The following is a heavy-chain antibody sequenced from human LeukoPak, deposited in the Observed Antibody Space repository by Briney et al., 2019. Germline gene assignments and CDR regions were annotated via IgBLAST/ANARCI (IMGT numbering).Heavy chain of an antibody. J-gene: IGHJ6*01. D-gene: IGHD6-25*01. CDR1: GFTFSSYG. Sequence: PGRSLRLSCAASGFTFSSYGMHGVRQAPGKGLEGGAVISYDGSNKYYADSVKGRFTSSRDNSKNTLYLQMNSLRAEDTAVYYCAKALAAAVEDYYGMDVWGEGTTVTVSS. CDR3: AKALAAAVEDYYGMDV. V-gene: IGHV3-30*18. CDR2: ISYDGSNK.